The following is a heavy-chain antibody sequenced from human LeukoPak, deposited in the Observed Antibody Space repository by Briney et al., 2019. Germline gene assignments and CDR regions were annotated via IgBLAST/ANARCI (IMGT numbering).Heavy chain of an antibody. CDR1: GGTFSSYA. Sequence: GASVKVSCKASGGTFSSYAISWVRQAPGQGLEWMGGNIPIFGTANYAQKLQGRVTITADESTSTAYMELSSLRSEDTAVYYCARDRTYCGGDCYEPSYYYYGMDVWGKGTTVTVSS. CDR3: ARDRTYCGGDCYEPSYYYYGMDV. D-gene: IGHD2-21*02. J-gene: IGHJ6*04. V-gene: IGHV1-69*13. CDR2: NIPIFGTA.